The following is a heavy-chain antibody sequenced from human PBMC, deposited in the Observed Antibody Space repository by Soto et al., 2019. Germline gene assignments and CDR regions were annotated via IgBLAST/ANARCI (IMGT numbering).Heavy chain of an antibody. D-gene: IGHD6-19*01. J-gene: IGHJ4*02. Sequence: ASVKVSCKASGYTFSSHAMHWVRQAPGQRLEWMGWINAGNGNTKYSQKFQGRVTITRDTSASTAYMELSSLRSEDTAVYYCARGYSSGWYSGFDYWGQGALVTVYS. V-gene: IGHV1-3*01. CDR3: ARGYSSGWYSGFDY. CDR2: INAGNGNT. CDR1: GYTFSSHA.